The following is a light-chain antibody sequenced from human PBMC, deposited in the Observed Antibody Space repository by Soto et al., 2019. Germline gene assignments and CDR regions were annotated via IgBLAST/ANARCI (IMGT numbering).Light chain of an antibody. Sequence: DIQMTQSPSSLSASVGERVIISCRASQNIGTYVNWYQQTAGKAPRLLIYAASGLQPGVPSRFRGSGSGTDFTLTITSLQPDDFASYYCQQSSSRWTFGQGTEVHI. CDR3: QQSSSRWT. J-gene: IGKJ1*01. CDR2: AAS. V-gene: IGKV1-39*01. CDR1: QNIGTY.